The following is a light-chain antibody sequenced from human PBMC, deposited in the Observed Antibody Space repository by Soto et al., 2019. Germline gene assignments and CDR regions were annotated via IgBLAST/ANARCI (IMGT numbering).Light chain of an antibody. Sequence: EIVLTQSPVTLSLSPGERATLSCRASQSVSRYFAWYQQKPGQPPRLRIYDASKRATGVPARFSGSGSGTDFTLTLSSLEPEDFAVYYCQQRSDWPLTFGGGTDVEI. J-gene: IGKJ4*01. V-gene: IGKV3-11*01. CDR3: QQRSDWPLT. CDR2: DAS. CDR1: QSVSRY.